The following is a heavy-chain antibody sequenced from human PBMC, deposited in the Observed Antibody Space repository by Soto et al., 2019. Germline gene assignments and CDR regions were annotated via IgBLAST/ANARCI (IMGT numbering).Heavy chain of an antibody. Sequence: WETLSLTCAVYGGSFSGYYWSWIRQPPGKGLEWIGEINHSGSTNYNPSLKSRVTISVDTSKNQFSLKLSSVTAADTAVYYCEAGFYGSGSYIGPALGHYWGQGTLVTVSS. CDR2: INHSGST. J-gene: IGHJ4*02. V-gene: IGHV4-34*01. D-gene: IGHD3-10*01. CDR1: GGSFSGYY. CDR3: EAGFYGSGSYIGPALGHY.